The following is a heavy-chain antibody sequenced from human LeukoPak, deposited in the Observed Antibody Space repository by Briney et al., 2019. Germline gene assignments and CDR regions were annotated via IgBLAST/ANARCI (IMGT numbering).Heavy chain of an antibody. V-gene: IGHV3-23*01. Sequence: GGSLRLSCAASGFTFNRNAISWVRQAPGKGLEWVSTIGGSGDKTFYADSVKGRFTISRDNADNSLFLQMNSLRAEDTAVYYCARALGDQPDYYYGMDVWGQGTTVTVSS. CDR1: GFTFNRNA. D-gene: IGHD2-2*01. J-gene: IGHJ6*02. CDR3: ARALGDQPDYYYGMDV. CDR2: IGGSGDKT.